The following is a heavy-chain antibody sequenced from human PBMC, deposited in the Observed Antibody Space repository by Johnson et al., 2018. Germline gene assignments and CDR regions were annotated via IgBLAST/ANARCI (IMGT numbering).Heavy chain of an antibody. CDR2: IIPIFGTA. CDR1: GGTFSNYA. D-gene: IGHD3-22*01. Sequence: QVQLVQSGAEVTKPGSSVKVSCKASGGTFSNYAMNWVRQAPGQGLEWMGGIIPIFGTANYAQKFQGRVTMTADESTNPAYMELSSLRSVDTPVYYCARGQLWDYVSSVPDAFDNWGHGTMVMVSS. J-gene: IGHJ3*02. V-gene: IGHV1-69*01. CDR3: ARGQLWDYVSSVPDAFDN.